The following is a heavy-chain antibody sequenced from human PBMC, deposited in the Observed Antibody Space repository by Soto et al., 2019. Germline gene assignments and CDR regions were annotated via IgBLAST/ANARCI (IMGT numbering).Heavy chain of an antibody. CDR1: GGTFSTYV. Sequence: QVQLAQSGAEVKKPGSSVKVSCKASGGTFSTYVISWVRQAPGQGLEWMGRIIPIFGTANYAQKFQGRVTITADESTSTAYMVLSSLRSEDTAVYYCARGEYQKGGYYYYGMDVWGQGTTVTVSS. D-gene: IGHD3-16*01. J-gene: IGHJ6*02. CDR3: ARGEYQKGGYYYYGMDV. V-gene: IGHV1-69*15. CDR2: IIPIFGTA.